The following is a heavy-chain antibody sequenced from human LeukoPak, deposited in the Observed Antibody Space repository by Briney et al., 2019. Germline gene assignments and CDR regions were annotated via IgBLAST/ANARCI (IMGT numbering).Heavy chain of an antibody. J-gene: IGHJ2*01. V-gene: IGHV3-23*01. CDR1: GFTLSNYA. Sequence: PGGSLRLSCAASGFTLSNYAMNWVRQAPGKGLEWVSSINGSGDKTYYADSVKGRFTISRDNSKNTLYLQMNSLRAEDTAVYYCARYGDYVLRYFDLWGRGTLVTVSS. CDR2: INGSGDKT. CDR3: ARYGDYVLRYFDL. D-gene: IGHD4-17*01.